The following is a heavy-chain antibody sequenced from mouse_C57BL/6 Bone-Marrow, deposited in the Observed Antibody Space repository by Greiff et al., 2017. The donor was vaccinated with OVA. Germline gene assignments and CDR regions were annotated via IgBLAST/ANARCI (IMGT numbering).Heavy chain of an antibody. J-gene: IGHJ4*01. V-gene: IGHV5-6*01. CDR1: GFTFSSYG. CDR3: ARMESSSPMDY. Sequence: DVHLVESGGDLVKPGGSLKLSCAASGFTFSSYGMSWVRQTPDKRLEWVATISSGGSYTYYPDSVKGRFTISRDNAKNTLYLQMSSLKSEDTAMYYCARMESSSPMDYWGQGTSVTVSS. D-gene: IGHD1-3*01. CDR2: ISSGGSYT.